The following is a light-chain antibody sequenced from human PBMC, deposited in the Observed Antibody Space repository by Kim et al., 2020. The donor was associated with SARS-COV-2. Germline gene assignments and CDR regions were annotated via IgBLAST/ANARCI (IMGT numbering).Light chain of an antibody. J-gene: IGKJ2*01. CDR2: DAS. Sequence: SPGEGATRSCRASQSVSSSNFAWYQQKPGQAPRLLIYDASKRATDIPARFSGSGSGTDFTLTISSLEPEDFAVYYCQQRSNWPPYTFGQGTKLEI. CDR1: QSVSSSN. CDR3: QQRSNWPPYT. V-gene: IGKV3-11*01.